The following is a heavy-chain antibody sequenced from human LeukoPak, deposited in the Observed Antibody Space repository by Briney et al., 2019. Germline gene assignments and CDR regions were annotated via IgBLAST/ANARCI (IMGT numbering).Heavy chain of an antibody. D-gene: IGHD6-13*01. Sequence: GGSLRLSCAASGFTFNTYSMSWVRQAPGKGLEWVSVIYSGGYTYYADSVKGRFTISRDNSKNTLYLQMNSLRAEDTAVYYCARHSSSWSHFDYWGQGTLVTVSS. CDR2: IYSGGYT. CDR3: ARHSSSWSHFDY. V-gene: IGHV3-53*01. CDR1: GFTFNTYS. J-gene: IGHJ4*02.